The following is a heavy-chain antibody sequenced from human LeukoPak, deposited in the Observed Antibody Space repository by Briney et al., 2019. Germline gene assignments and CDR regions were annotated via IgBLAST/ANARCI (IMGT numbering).Heavy chain of an antibody. Sequence: GGSLRLSCTASEFTVSRNYILWVRQAPGKGLEWVSLIFSNGDTHYADSVKGRFTISRDTSKNTVSLQMNSLRVEDTAMYYCTRDQMNYWGQGTLVTVSS. J-gene: IGHJ4*02. CDR1: EFTVSRNY. CDR2: IFSNGDT. CDR3: TRDQMNY. D-gene: IGHD5-24*01. V-gene: IGHV3-53*01.